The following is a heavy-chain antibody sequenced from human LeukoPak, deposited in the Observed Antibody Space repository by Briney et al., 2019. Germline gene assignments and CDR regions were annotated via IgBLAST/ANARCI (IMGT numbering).Heavy chain of an antibody. Sequence: GGSLRLSCAASGFTFSSYGMSWVRQAPGKGLEWVSAISGSGGSTYYADSVKGRFTISRDNSKNTLYLQMNSLRAEDTAVYYCARVGPYYYDSSGYYFYWGQGTLVTVSS. CDR2: ISGSGGST. D-gene: IGHD3-22*01. J-gene: IGHJ4*02. CDR3: ARVGPYYYDSSGYYFY. V-gene: IGHV3-23*01. CDR1: GFTFSSYG.